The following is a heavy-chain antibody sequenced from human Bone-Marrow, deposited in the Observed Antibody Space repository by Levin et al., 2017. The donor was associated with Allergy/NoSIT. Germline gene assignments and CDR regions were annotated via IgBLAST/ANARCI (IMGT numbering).Heavy chain of an antibody. D-gene: IGHD1-26*01. Sequence: PGGSLRLSCAASGFTFSKFAVTWVRQAPGKGLEWVSTIFGSGGSTYYADSVKGRFTISRDSSKNTLLLQMKSLRAEDTAIYYCAKTAGGSYNTLDFWGQGTLVTVSS. CDR3: AKTAGGSYNTLDF. CDR2: IFGSGGST. CDR1: GFTFSKFA. V-gene: IGHV3-23*01. J-gene: IGHJ4*02.